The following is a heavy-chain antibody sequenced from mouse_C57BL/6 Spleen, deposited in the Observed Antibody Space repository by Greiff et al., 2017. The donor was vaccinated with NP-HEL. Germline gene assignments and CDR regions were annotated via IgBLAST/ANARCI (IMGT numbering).Heavy chain of an antibody. J-gene: IGHJ3*01. Sequence: VQLQQSGAELVKPGASVKISCKASGYAFSSYWMNWVKQRPGKGLEWIGQIYPGDGDTNYNGKFKGKATLTANKSSSTAYMQLSSLTSEDSAVYFCARDGSSPPFAYWGQGTLVTVPA. D-gene: IGHD1-1*01. CDR2: IYPGDGDT. CDR3: ARDGSSPPFAY. V-gene: IGHV1-80*01. CDR1: GYAFSSYW.